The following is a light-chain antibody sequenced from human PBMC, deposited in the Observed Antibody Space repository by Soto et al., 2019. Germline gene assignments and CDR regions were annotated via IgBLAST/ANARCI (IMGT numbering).Light chain of an antibody. V-gene: IGLV1-40*01. Sequence: QAVVTQPPSVSGAPGRRVTISCTGSSSNIGAGYDVHWYQQLPGTAPKLLIYGNSNRPSGVPDRFSGSKSGTSASLAITGLQAEDEADYYCQSYDSSLSALVFGGGTKVTVL. CDR3: QSYDSSLSALV. CDR2: GNS. CDR1: SSNIGAGYD. J-gene: IGLJ2*01.